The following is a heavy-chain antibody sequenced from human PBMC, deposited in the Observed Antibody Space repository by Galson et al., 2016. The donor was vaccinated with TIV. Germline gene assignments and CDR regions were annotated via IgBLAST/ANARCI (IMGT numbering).Heavy chain of an antibody. Sequence: SLRLSCAVSDVTFSSSVMTWVRQAPGKGLEWVSTISGIYGHTHYADSVKGRFTISGDNSKNIMFLQMNSLRAEDTAMHYCAKEGNSSGHCGAFDIWGQGTMVTVSS. CDR1: DVTFSSSV. V-gene: IGHV3-23*01. CDR3: AKEGNSSGHCGAFDI. CDR2: ISGIYGHT. D-gene: IGHD3-22*01. J-gene: IGHJ3*02.